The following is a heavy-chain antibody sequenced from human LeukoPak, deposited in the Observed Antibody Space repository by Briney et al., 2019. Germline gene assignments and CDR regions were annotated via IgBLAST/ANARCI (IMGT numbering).Heavy chain of an antibody. V-gene: IGHV4-39*07. CDR1: GGSISSSSYY. J-gene: IGHJ4*02. D-gene: IGHD1-26*01. Sequence: SETLSLTCTVSGGSISSSSYYWGWIRQPPGKGLEWIGSIYYSGSTNYNPSLKSRVTISVDTSKNQFSLKLSSVTAADTAVYYCARAIVGDLGFDYWGQGTLVTVSS. CDR2: IYYSGST. CDR3: ARAIVGDLGFDY.